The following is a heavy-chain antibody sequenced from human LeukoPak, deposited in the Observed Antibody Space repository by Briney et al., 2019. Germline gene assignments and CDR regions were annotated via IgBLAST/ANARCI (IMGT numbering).Heavy chain of an antibody. V-gene: IGHV3-21*01. CDR3: ARDEDDFWSGYYYGMDV. J-gene: IGHJ6*02. Sequence: GSLRLSCAASGFTFSSYSMNWVRQAPGKGLEWVSSISSSSSYIYYADSVKGRFTISRGNAKNSLYLQMNSLRAEDTAVYYCARDEDDFWSGYYYGMDVWGQGTTVTVSS. D-gene: IGHD3-3*01. CDR1: GFTFSSYS. CDR2: ISSSSSYI.